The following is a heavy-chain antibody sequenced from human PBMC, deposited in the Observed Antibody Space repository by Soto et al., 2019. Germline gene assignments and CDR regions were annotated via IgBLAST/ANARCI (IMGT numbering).Heavy chain of an antibody. CDR3: ASDAGMASRPYLDY. CDR1: GYTFTTYY. Sequence: ASVKVSCKASGYTFTTYYMYWVRQAPGQGLEWMGIINPSGGSTSFAQKFQGRVTMTSDTSTSTVYMELISLTSEDTAVYYCASDAGMASRPYLDYWGQGTLVTVSS. V-gene: IGHV1-46*01. J-gene: IGHJ4*02. D-gene: IGHD6-6*01. CDR2: INPSGGST.